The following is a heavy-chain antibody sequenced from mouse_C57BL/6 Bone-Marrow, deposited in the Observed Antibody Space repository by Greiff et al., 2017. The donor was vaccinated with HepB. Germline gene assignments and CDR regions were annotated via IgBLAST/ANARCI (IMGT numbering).Heavy chain of an antibody. J-gene: IGHJ3*01. CDR1: GYTFTDYE. Sequence: VQVVESGAELVRPGASVTLSCKASGYTFTDYEMHWVKQTPVHGLEWIGAIDPETGGTAYKQKFKGKAILTADKSSSTAYMERRSLTSEDSAVYYCTRRADWFAYWGQGTLVTVSA. CDR3: TRRADWFAY. CDR2: IDPETGGT. V-gene: IGHV1-15*01.